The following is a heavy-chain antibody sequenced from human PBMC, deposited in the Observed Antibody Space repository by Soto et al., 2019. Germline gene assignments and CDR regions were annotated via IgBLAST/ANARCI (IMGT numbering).Heavy chain of an antibody. D-gene: IGHD1-1*01. V-gene: IGHV4-59*01. CDR1: GGSISSYY. CDR2: IYYSGST. CDR3: ATVPAAETTTNFDY. J-gene: IGHJ4*02. Sequence: SETLSLTCTVSGGSISSYYWSWIRQPPGKGLEWIGYIYYSGSTNYNPSLKSRVTISVDTSKNQFSLKLSSLRSEDTAVYYCATVPAAETTTNFDYWGQGTLVTVSS.